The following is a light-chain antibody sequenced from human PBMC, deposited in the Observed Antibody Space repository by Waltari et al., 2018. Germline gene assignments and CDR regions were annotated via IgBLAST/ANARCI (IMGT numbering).Light chain of an antibody. CDR1: SSNIGPYY. CDR2: KNG. J-gene: IGLJ2*01. CDR3: AAWDDSLSGVI. V-gene: IGLV1-47*01. Sequence: QSVLTQPPSASGTPGQRVTLSCSGSSSNIGPYYVYWYQLLPGTAPKPLSQKNGQRPSGVPDRFSASKSGTSASLAISGLRSEDEADYYCAAWDDSLSGVIFGGGTKLTVL.